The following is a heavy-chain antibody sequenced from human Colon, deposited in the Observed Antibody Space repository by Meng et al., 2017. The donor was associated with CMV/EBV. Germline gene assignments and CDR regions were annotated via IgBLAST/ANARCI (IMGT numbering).Heavy chain of an antibody. CDR1: GYTFTGYF. V-gene: IGHV1-2*02. CDR2: INPITGGT. J-gene: IGHJ4*02. Sequence: QVLLGRSGAEVKKPGASVKVSCKASGYTFTGYFMYWVRQAPGQGLEWLGVINPITGGTNYAQKFQGRVTMTRDTSMNTAYMELSRLRSDDTAVYYCASLSGGDFDYWGQGTLVTVSS. CDR3: ASLSGGDFDY. D-gene: IGHD1-26*01.